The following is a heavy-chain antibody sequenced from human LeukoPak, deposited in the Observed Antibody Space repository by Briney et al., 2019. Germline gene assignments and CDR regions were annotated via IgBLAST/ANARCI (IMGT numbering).Heavy chain of an antibody. CDR1: GGSFSGYY. V-gene: IGHV4-34*01. D-gene: IGHD4-17*01. Sequence: PSETLSLTCAVYGGSFSGYYWSWIRQPPGKGLEWIGEINHSGSTNYNPSLKSRVTISVDTSKNQFSLKLSSVTAADTAVYYCARDDYGDYEFDYWGQGTLVTVSS. CDR3: ARDDYGDYEFDY. J-gene: IGHJ4*02. CDR2: INHSGST.